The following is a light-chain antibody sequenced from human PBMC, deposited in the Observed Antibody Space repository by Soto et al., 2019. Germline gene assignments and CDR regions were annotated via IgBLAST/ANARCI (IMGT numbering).Light chain of an antibody. CDR1: QNVARNY. CDR3: QQDDTSPLA. CDR2: DAS. J-gene: IGKJ4*01. Sequence: ESVFTQLPSILPWSPGESATLSCKASQNVARNYLAWFQQRPGQAPRLLIYDASTRATGIPDRFSGRGSGRDFTLTISRLEQDAFAVYFCQQDDTSPLAFGWGTQV. V-gene: IGKV3-20*01.